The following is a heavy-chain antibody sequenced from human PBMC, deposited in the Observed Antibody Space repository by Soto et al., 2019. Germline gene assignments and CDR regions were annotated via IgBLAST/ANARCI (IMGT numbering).Heavy chain of an antibody. V-gene: IGHV3-33*01. D-gene: IGHD3-22*01. CDR3: ARDQGYYDSSGYYYPEYFQH. CDR1: GFTFSSYG. CDR2: IWYDGSNK. J-gene: IGHJ1*01. Sequence: QVQLVESGGGVVQPGRSLRLSCVASGFTFSSYGMHWVRQAPGKGLEWVAVIWYDGSNKYYADSVKGRFTISRDNSKNTLYLQMNSLRAEDTAVYYCARDQGYYDSSGYYYPEYFQHWGQGTLVTVSS.